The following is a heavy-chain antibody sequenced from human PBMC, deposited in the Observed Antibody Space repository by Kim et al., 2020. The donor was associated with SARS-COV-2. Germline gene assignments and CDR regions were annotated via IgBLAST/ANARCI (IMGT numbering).Heavy chain of an antibody. D-gene: IGHD3-10*01. Sequence: SETLSLTCTVSGGSVSSGSYYWSWIRQPPGKGLEWIGYIYYSGSTNYNPSFKSRVTISVDTSKNQFSLKLSSVTAADTAVYYCARGRSELLWFGPIGYWGQGTLVTVAS. CDR1: GGSVSSGSYY. CDR2: IYYSGST. CDR3: ARGRSELLWFGPIGY. J-gene: IGHJ4*02. V-gene: IGHV4-61*01.